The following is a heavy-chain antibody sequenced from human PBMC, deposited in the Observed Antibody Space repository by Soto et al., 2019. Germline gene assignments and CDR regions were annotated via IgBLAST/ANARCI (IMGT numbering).Heavy chain of an antibody. CDR2: INPDGSRT. Sequence: EVQLVESGGDLVQPGGSLRLSCAASGFTFTSYWMHWVRQTPGKGLVWVSRINPDGSRTSYADSVKGRFTISRDNAKNTLYLQMNSLGAEDTAVYYCVRVAVTTYYFDYWGHGTLVTVSS. CDR1: GFTFTSYW. V-gene: IGHV3-74*01. J-gene: IGHJ4*01. CDR3: VRVAVTTYYFDY. D-gene: IGHD4-17*01.